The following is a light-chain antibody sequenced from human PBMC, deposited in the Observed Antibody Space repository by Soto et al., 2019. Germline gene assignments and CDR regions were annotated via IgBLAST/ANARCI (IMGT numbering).Light chain of an antibody. Sequence: DIELTQSPEYLAVSLGERATITCKSSHSLLYRINDKSYLGWSQQKPGQPPKLLISGATTRESGVPDRFSASGSGTDFTLIIISLQAEDVAVYYCHQFFATPYTFGQGTKLEIK. CDR3: HQFFATPYT. J-gene: IGKJ2*01. CDR1: HSLLYRINDKSY. V-gene: IGKV4-1*01. CDR2: GAT.